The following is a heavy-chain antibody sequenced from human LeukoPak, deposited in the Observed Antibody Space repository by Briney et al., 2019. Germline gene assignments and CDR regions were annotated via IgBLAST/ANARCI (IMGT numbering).Heavy chain of an antibody. CDR3: ARSFDY. V-gene: IGHV3-48*04. CDR2: ISDSSSSI. CDR1: GFTFSTWT. Sequence: GGSLRLSCAASGFTFSTWTMNWVRQAPGKGLEWVASISDSSSSIYYADSVKGRFTISRDNAKNSLYLQMNSLRVEDAAMYFCARSFDYWGQGTLVIVSS. J-gene: IGHJ4*02.